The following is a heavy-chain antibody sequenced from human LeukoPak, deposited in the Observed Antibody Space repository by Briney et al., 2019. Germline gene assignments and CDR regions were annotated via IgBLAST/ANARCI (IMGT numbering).Heavy chain of an antibody. CDR3: ARDTRYCSGGSCYSDFNFDY. D-gene: IGHD2-15*01. CDR1: GYTFTNYY. CDR2: INPNSGGT. J-gene: IGHJ4*02. Sequence: ASVKVSCKASGYTFTNYYIHWVRQAPGQGLEWMGWINPNSGGTNYAQKFQGRVTMTRDTSISTAYMELSRLRSDDTAVYYCARDTRYCSGGSCYSDFNFDYWGQGTLVTVSS. V-gene: IGHV1-2*02.